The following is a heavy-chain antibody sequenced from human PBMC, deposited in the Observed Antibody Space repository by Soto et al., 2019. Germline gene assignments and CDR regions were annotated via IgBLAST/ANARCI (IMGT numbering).Heavy chain of an antibody. J-gene: IGHJ4*02. CDR3: ARHRRRYGDYFDY. CDR2: IYYSGST. Sequence: SETLSLTCTVSGGSISSYYWSWIRQPPGKGLEWIGYIYYSGSTNYNPSLKSRVTISVDTSKNQFSLKLSSVTAADTAVYYCARHRRRYGDYFDYWGQGTLVTVSS. V-gene: IGHV4-59*08. CDR1: GGSISSYY. D-gene: IGHD4-17*01.